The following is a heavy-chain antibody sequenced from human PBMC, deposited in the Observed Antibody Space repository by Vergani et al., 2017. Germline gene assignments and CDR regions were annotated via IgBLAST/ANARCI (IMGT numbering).Heavy chain of an antibody. V-gene: IGHV4-38-2*01. Sequence: QVQLQESGPGLVEPSETLSLTCAVSGYSIRNSYYWGWIRQPPGKGLEWIGSIYHSGTTHYNPSLKSRVTISVDTSKNDFSLKVTSVTAADTAVYYCTRQPQEGASGPPSVPTWGQGISVIVSS. CDR1: GYSIRNSYY. CDR3: TRQPQEGASGPPSVPT. D-gene: IGHD5-12*01. J-gene: IGHJ4*02. CDR2: IYHSGTT.